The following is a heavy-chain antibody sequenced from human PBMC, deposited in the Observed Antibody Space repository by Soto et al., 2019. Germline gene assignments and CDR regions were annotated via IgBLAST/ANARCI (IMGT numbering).Heavy chain of an antibody. CDR1: GDTFSSYA. V-gene: IGHV1-69*01. J-gene: IGHJ4*02. CDR2: IIPMFGTA. Sequence: VQLVQSGAEVKKPGSSVKVSCKASGDTFSSYAINWVRQAPGQGLEWMGGIIPMFGTANYAQKFNGRVTVTAGEGTSTVCMELSSLRSEDTAVYYCARVGPAHYYDSSGYYSPLDYWGQGTLVTVSS. CDR3: ARVGPAHYYDSSGYYSPLDY. D-gene: IGHD3-22*01.